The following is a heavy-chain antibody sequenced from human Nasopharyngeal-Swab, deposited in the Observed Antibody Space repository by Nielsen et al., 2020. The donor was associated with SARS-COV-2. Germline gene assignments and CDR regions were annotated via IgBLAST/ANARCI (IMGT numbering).Heavy chain of an antibody. CDR1: RYTLISYY. V-gene: IGHV1-46*01. J-gene: IGHJ4*02. Sequence: SVHVSCQASRYTLISYYIHWLRPAPAGEVEWMGVISTNGGGERYAQKFQGRVTMTSDASTSTVYMELSSLRSEDTAVYYCARGRGYHEFGSGYIDYWGQGTLVTVSS. CDR2: ISTNGGGE. D-gene: IGHD3-3*01. CDR3: ARGRGYHEFGSGYIDY.